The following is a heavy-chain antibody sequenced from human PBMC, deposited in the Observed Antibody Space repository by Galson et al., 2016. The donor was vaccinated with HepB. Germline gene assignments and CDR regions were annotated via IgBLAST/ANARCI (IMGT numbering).Heavy chain of an antibody. V-gene: IGHV3-30*02. CDR2: ISYDGSNA. CDR1: GFTFNNNG. J-gene: IGHJ4*02. Sequence: SLRLSCAASGFTFNNNGMQWVRQAPGKGLEWVALISYDGSNADYADAVKGRFTISRDNSENTLYLQMNSLRADDTAVYYCAKGTISGRVDYWGQGTLVTVSS. D-gene: IGHD6-19*01. CDR3: AKGTISGRVDY.